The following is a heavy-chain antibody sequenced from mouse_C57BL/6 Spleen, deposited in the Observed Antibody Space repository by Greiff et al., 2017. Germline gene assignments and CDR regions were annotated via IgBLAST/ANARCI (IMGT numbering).Heavy chain of an antibody. V-gene: IGHV1-82*01. J-gene: IGHJ3*01. D-gene: IGHD4-1*01. CDR1: GYAFSSSW. Sequence: VQLQQSGPELVKPGASVKISCKASGYAFSSSWMNWVKQRPGKGLEWIGRIYPGDGDTNYNGKFKGKATLTADKSSSTAYMQLSRLTSEDSAVYFCARELGEGFAYWGQGTLVTVSA. CDR3: ARELGEGFAY. CDR2: IYPGDGDT.